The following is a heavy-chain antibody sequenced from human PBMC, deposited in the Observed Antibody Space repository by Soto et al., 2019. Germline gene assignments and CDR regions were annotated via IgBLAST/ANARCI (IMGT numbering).Heavy chain of an antibody. J-gene: IGHJ4*02. CDR1: GFTFSSYA. CDR3: VKDAYSGYGNFDY. V-gene: IGHV3-23*01. Sequence: EVQLLESGGGLVQPRGSLSLSCAASGFTFSSYAMTWVRPAPGKGLKWVSSLSDSGGSTYYADSVKGRFTISRDNSKNTLYLQMNSLRAEDTALYYCVKDAYSGYGNFDYWGQGTLVTVSS. D-gene: IGHD5-12*01. CDR2: LSDSGGST.